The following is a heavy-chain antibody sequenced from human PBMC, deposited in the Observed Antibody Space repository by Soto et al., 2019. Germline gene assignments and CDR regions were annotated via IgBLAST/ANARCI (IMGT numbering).Heavy chain of an antibody. D-gene: IGHD6-25*01. J-gene: IGHJ4*02. Sequence: XSVKVSCNASGYPFTNYVIHWVRQAPGQGLEWMGWISPLKGNTKYAQKVQGRVSVTTDTSTNTVYMELSGLRYDDTALYYCERSGEHPFDLWGQGALVTVSS. CDR2: ISPLKGNT. CDR1: GYPFTNYV. CDR3: ERSGEHPFDL. V-gene: IGHV1-18*01.